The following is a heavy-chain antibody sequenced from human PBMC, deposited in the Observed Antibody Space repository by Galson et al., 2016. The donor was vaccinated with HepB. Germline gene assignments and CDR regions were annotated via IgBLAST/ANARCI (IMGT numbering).Heavy chain of an antibody. V-gene: IGHV4-59*12. D-gene: IGHD6-19*01. CDR2: IFYSGTA. CDR1: GVSIKNNY. Sequence: SETLSLTCTVSGVSIKNNYWAWIRQPPGKGLEYIGYIFYSGTANYNPSLMCRVTMSLDKSKNQFSLILSSVTAADTAIYYCATSERLAGTDAFDIWGQGTMVTVSS. CDR3: ATSERLAGTDAFDI. J-gene: IGHJ3*02.